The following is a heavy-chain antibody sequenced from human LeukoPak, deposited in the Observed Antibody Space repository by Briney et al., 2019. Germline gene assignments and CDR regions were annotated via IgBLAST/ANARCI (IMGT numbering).Heavy chain of an antibody. V-gene: IGHV3-23*01. CDR1: GFTFSSYA. Sequence: PGGSLRLSCAPSGFTFSSYAMNWVRQAPGKGREWVSGISGSGGRTYYADSVKGRVTISRDNSKNTLYLQMNSLRAEDTAVYYCVKADSGYDVLFDYWGQGTLVTVSS. CDR2: ISGSGGRT. CDR3: VKADSGYDVLFDY. J-gene: IGHJ4*02. D-gene: IGHD5-12*01.